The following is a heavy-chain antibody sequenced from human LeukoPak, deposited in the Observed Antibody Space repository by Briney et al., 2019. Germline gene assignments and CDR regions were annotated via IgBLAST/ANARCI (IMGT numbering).Heavy chain of an antibody. V-gene: IGHV3-53*01. J-gene: IGHJ3*02. D-gene: IGHD6-13*01. CDR3: ASPAAAGILSDAFDI. Sequence: GGSLRLSCAASGFTVSSNYMSWVRQAPGKGLEWVSVIYSGGSTYYADSVKGRFTISRDNSKNTLYLQMNSLRAEDTAVYYCASPAAAGILSDAFDIWGQGTMVTVSS. CDR1: GFTVSSNY. CDR2: IYSGGST.